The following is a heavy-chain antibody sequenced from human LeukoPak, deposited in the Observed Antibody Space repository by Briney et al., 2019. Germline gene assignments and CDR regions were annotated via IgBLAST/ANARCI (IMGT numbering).Heavy chain of an antibody. CDR3: TTAGGDFDY. CDR2: IKTIADGGTT. Sequence: GGSLRLSCAASGFTFSNAWMNWVRQAPGKGPEWVGRIKTIADGGTTDYAAPVKGRFTISRDDSKSTLYLQMNSLKTEDTALYYCTTAGGDFDYWGQGTLVTVSS. J-gene: IGHJ4*02. CDR1: GFTFSNAW. D-gene: IGHD3-16*01. V-gene: IGHV3-15*01.